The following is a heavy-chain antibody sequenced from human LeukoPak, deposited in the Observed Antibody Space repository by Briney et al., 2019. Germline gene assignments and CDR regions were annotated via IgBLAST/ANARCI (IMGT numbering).Heavy chain of an antibody. Sequence: GGSLRLSCAASGVAFNTFGMHWVRQAAGKGLEWVALISYEGSLKYYADSVKGRFTISRDNAKNTLFLQMDSLRPDDTAVYYCAKDRESSGPLRRRYYYYGMDIWGPGTTVIVS. V-gene: IGHV3-30*18. CDR2: ISYEGSLK. CDR1: GVAFNTFG. D-gene: IGHD6-19*01. J-gene: IGHJ6*02. CDR3: AKDRESSGPLRRRYYYYGMDI.